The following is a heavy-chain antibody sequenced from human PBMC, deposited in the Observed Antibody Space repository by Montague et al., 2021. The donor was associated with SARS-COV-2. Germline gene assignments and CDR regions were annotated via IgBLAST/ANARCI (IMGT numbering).Heavy chain of an antibody. CDR1: GDSISTDNY. J-gene: IGHJ4*02. V-gene: IGHV4-4*02. D-gene: IGHD3-16*01. CDR3: ARKGCGGSDLAY. CDR2: IYYNTGT. Sequence: SETLSLTCVVSGDSISTDNYWTCVRLPPGKDLVWVGEIYYNTGTKYKKSSKSRVSMSADKSWNQVSLRLASVTAAATAIYYCARKGCGGSDLAYWGQGTLVTGSS.